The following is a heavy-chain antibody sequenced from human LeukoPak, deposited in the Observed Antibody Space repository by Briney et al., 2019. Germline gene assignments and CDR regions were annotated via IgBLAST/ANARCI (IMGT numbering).Heavy chain of an antibody. CDR2: IYYSGST. D-gene: IGHD6-19*01. CDR3: ARGSGSGWSIFEPYYYYYYMDV. CDR1: GGSISSSSYY. J-gene: IGHJ6*03. Sequence: PSETLSLTCTVSGGSISSSSYYWGWIRQPPGKGLEWIGSIYYSGSTYYNPSLKSRVTISVDTSKNQFSLKLSSVTAADTAVYYCARGSGSGWSIFEPYYYYYYMDVWGKGTTVTVSS. V-gene: IGHV4-39*07.